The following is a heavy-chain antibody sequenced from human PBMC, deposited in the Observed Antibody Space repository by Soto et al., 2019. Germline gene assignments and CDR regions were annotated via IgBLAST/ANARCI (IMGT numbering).Heavy chain of an antibody. V-gene: IGHV3-23*01. CDR3: AKGSNWSPSGWFDP. Sequence: PGGSLRLSCAASGFSLSSYAMSWVRQAPGKGLEWVSAISGSGGSTYYADSVKGRFTISRDNSKNTLYLQMNSLRAEDTAVYYCAKGSNWSPSGWFDPWGQGTLVTVSS. D-gene: IGHD1-20*01. CDR2: ISGSGGST. J-gene: IGHJ5*02. CDR1: GFSLSSYA.